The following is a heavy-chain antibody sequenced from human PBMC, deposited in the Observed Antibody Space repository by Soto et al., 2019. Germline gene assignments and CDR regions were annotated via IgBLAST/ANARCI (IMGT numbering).Heavy chain of an antibody. Sequence: PSETLSLTCTVFGGSIRSETYYWGWIRQPPGKGLEWIGNINYSGNTYYNPSLKSRVTISADTSKNQFSLKLSSVTAADTAVYYCARVLRRLRFLEWLEAVNNAFDIWGQGTMVTVSS. J-gene: IGHJ3*02. V-gene: IGHV4-39*01. CDR1: GGSIRSETYY. CDR3: ARVLRRLRFLEWLEAVNNAFDI. CDR2: INYSGNT. D-gene: IGHD3-3*01.